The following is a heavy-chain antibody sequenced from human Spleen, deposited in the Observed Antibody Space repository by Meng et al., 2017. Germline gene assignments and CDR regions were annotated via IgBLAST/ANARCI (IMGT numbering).Heavy chain of an antibody. J-gene: IGHJ3*02. V-gene: IGHV3-9*01. D-gene: IGHD3-9*01. Sequence: GGSLRLSCAGSGFTFDDYAMHWVRQGPGKGLEWVSTISWNSATIAYGDSVKGRFTISRDNAKNSLYLQMNSLRIEDTALYYCAKGTGYYIYDAFDIWGQGTTVTVSS. CDR3: AKGTGYYIYDAFDI. CDR1: GFTFDDYA. CDR2: ISWNSATI.